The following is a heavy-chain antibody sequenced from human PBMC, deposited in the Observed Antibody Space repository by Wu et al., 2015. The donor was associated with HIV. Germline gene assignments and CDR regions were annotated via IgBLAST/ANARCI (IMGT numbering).Heavy chain of an antibody. Sequence: QVQLVQSGAEVKKPGASVKVSCKTSGNTFSNYYMQWVRQAPGKGLEWMAMINPIGTSKKYAQKFQGRLTVTRDTSTGVVYMELNSLRSEDTAVYYCTKTSALIRGAWDWFDTWGPGTLVSVSS. CDR2: INPIGTSK. D-gene: IGHD1-26*01. CDR3: TKTSALIRGAWDWFDT. CDR1: GNTFSNYY. J-gene: IGHJ5*02. V-gene: IGHV1-46*01.